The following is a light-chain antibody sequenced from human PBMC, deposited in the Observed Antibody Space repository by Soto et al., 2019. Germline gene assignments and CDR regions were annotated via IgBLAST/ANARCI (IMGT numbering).Light chain of an antibody. Sequence: EIVLTQSPATLSLSPGERATLSCRASQSVSSYLAWYQQKPGQAPRLLIYDASNRATGIPVRFSGSGSGTDFTLTISSLEPEDFATYYCQHYGGMWTFGQGTKVEVK. CDR1: QSVSSY. V-gene: IGKV3-11*01. CDR2: DAS. J-gene: IGKJ1*01. CDR3: QHYGGMWT.